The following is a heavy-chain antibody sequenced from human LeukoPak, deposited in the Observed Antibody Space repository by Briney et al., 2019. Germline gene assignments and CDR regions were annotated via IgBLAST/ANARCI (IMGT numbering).Heavy chain of an antibody. D-gene: IGHD6-19*01. Sequence: GGSLRLSCAASGFTFSSYAMSWVRQAPGKGLEWVSGISGSGGGTYYADSVKGRFTISRDNSKNTLYLQMNSLRAEDTAVYYCARQVAVAGYGMDVWGQGTTVTVSS. CDR1: GFTFSSYA. CDR2: ISGSGGGT. V-gene: IGHV3-23*01. J-gene: IGHJ6*02. CDR3: ARQVAVAGYGMDV.